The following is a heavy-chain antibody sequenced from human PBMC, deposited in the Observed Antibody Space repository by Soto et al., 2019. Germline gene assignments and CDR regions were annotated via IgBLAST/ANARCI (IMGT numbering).Heavy chain of an antibody. D-gene: IGHD1-26*01. CDR2: IYYSGST. V-gene: IGHV4-39*01. Sequence: SETLSLPTTVSAGSISTSTYFCSWLRQPPRKGLKCIGSIYYSGSTYYNPSLKIQVTVSVDTSKNQFSLKLSSVTAADTAVYYCARHLSVFWFDPWGQGTLVTVAS. CDR1: AGSISTSTYF. CDR3: ARHLSVFWFDP. J-gene: IGHJ5*02.